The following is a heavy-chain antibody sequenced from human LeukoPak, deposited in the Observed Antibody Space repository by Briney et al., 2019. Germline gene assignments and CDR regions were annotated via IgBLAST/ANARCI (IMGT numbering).Heavy chain of an antibody. CDR1: GDSISSYY. J-gene: IGHJ4*02. Sequence: SETLSLTCTVSGDSISSYYWSWIRQPPGKGLEWIGYIYTSGGTNYIPSLKGRVTISIDTSKNQFSLKLSPVTAADSAVYYCARLTRLSTSPDRYYLDYWGQGTLVTVSS. CDR3: ARLTRLSTSPDRYYLDY. D-gene: IGHD6-6*01. V-gene: IGHV4-4*09. CDR2: IYTSGGT.